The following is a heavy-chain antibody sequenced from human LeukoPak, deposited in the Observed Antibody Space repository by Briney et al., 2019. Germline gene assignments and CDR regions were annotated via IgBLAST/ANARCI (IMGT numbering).Heavy chain of an antibody. J-gene: IGHJ3*02. CDR2: IYHSGST. CDR3: ARDHDDAFDI. Sequence: SETLSLTCAVSGGSISSGGYSWSWIRQPPGKGLEWIGYIYHSGSTYYNPSLKSRVTISVDRSKNQFSPKLSSVTAADTAVYYCARDHDDAFDIWGQGTMVTVSS. CDR1: GGSISSGGYS. V-gene: IGHV4-30-2*01.